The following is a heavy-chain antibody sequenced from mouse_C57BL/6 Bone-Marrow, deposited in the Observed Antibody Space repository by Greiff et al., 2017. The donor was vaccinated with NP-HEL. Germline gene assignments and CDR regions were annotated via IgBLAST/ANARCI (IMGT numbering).Heavy chain of an antibody. V-gene: IGHV6-3*01. J-gene: IGHJ2*01. D-gene: IGHD1-1*01. Sequence: EVKVEESGGGLVQPGGSMKLSCVASGFTFSNYWMNWVRQSPEKGLEWVAQIRLKSDNYATHYAESVKGRFTISSDDSKSSVYLQMNNLRAEDTGIYYCTGYYYGSSKSPFDYWGQGTTLTVSS. CDR1: GFTFSNYW. CDR2: IRLKSDNYAT. CDR3: TGYYYGSSKSPFDY.